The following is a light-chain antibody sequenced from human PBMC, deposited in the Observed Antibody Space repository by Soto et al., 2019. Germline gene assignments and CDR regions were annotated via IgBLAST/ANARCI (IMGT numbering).Light chain of an antibody. V-gene: IGKV1-39*01. CDR1: QSISSY. CDR3: QQSYSTPPIT. J-gene: IGKJ5*01. CDR2: AAS. Sequence: DIQMVWSRSCLSARVVASHTVTWRASQSISSYLNWYQQKPRKAPKLLXYAASSLQSGVPSRFSGSGSGTDFTPTISSLQPEDFATYYCQQSYSTPPITFGQGTRLEIK.